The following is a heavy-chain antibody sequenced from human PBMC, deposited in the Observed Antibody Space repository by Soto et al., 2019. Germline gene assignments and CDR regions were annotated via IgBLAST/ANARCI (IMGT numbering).Heavy chain of an antibody. V-gene: IGHV4-59*01. CDR2: IYYSGST. CDR3: ARTYYDFWSGYNELYYMDV. Sequence: SETLSLTCXVSGGSISSYYWSWIRQPQGKGLEWIGYIYYSGSTNYNPSLKSRVTISVDTSKNQFSLKLSSVTAADTAVYYCARTYYDFWSGYNELYYMDVWGKGTTVTVSS. D-gene: IGHD3-3*01. J-gene: IGHJ6*03. CDR1: GGSISSYY.